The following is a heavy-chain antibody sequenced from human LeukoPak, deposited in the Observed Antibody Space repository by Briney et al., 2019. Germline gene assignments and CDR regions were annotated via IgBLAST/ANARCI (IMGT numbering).Heavy chain of an antibody. V-gene: IGHV4-59*01. CDR1: GGSISSYY. CDR2: IYYSGST. CDR3: ARSPQGFGEWFGY. J-gene: IGHJ4*02. D-gene: IGHD3-10*01. Sequence: PSETLSLTCTVSGGSISSYYWSWIRQPPGKGLEWIGYIYYSGSTNYNPSLKSRVTISVDTSKNQFSLKLSSVTAADTAVYYCARSPQGFGEWFGYWGQGTLVTVSS.